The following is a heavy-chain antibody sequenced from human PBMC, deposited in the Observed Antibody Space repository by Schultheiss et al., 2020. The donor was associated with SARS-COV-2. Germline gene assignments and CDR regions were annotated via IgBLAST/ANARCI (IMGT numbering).Heavy chain of an antibody. D-gene: IGHD3-3*01. Sequence: GGSLRLSCAASGFTFSSSTMHWVRQAPGKGLEWVAVISYAGSNKYYADSVKGRFTISRDNSKNTLYMQMNSLRAEDTAVYYCARDMAAAGVVPYYFDYWGQGTLVTVSS. CDR2: ISYAGSNK. V-gene: IGHV3-30*01. CDR3: ARDMAAAGVVPYYFDY. CDR1: GFTFSSST. J-gene: IGHJ4*02.